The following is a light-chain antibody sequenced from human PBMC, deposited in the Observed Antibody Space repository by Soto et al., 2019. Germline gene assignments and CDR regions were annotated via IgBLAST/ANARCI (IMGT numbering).Light chain of an antibody. Sequence: EIVMTQSPATLSVSPGERVTLSCRASQSVSNNLAWYQQKPGQAPRLLIYDASKRDAGIPARFSGSGSGTEFTPTISSLQSEDVAVYYCQKYNNWPPWTFGQGTKVEIK. CDR1: QSVSNN. V-gene: IGKV3-15*01. CDR3: QKYNNWPPWT. CDR2: DAS. J-gene: IGKJ1*01.